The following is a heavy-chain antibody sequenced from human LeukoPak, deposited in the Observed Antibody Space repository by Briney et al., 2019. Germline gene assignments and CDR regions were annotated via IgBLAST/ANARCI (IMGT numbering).Heavy chain of an antibody. CDR3: AKEGEWELLVDNWLDP. V-gene: IGHV3-23*01. CDR1: GFTFSSYA. J-gene: IGHJ5*02. D-gene: IGHD1-26*01. CDR2: ISGSGGST. Sequence: GGSLGLSCAASGFTFSSYAMSWVRQAPGKGLEWVSAISGSGGSTYYADSVKGRFTISRDNSKNTLYLQMNSLRAEDTAVYYCAKEGEWELLVDNWLDPWGQGTLVTVSS.